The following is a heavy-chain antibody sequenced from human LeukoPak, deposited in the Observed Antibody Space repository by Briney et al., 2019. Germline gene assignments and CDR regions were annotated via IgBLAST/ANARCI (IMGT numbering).Heavy chain of an antibody. J-gene: IGHJ4*02. V-gene: IGHV4-59*01. Sequence: SETLSLTCTVSGGSISTYYWSWIRQPPGKGLEWIGYIYHSGSTNYNPSLKSRVTISVDTSQNQFSLNLSSVTAADTAIYYCARDGYSGSDTLWGQGTLVTVSS. CDR3: ARDGYSGSDTL. CDR2: IYHSGST. D-gene: IGHD5-12*01. CDR1: GGSISTYY.